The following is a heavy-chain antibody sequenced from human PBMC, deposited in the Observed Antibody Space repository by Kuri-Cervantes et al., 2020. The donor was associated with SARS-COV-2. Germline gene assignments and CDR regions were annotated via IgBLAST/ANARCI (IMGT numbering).Heavy chain of an antibody. CDR1: GYSISSGYY. J-gene: IGHJ4*02. Sequence: SETLSLTCTVSGYSISSGYYWGWIRQPPGKGLEWIGSIYYSGSTYYNPSLKSRVTISVDTSKSQFSLKLSSVTAADTAVYYCATHYDFWSAFDYWGQGTLVTVSS. CDR2: IYYSGST. D-gene: IGHD3-3*01. CDR3: ATHYDFWSAFDY. V-gene: IGHV4-38-2*02.